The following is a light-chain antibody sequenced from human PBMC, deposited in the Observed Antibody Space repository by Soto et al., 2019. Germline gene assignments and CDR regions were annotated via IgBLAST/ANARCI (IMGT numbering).Light chain of an antibody. Sequence: QSALTQPPSASGSPGQSVTISCTGTSSDVGGYNYVSWYHQHPGKAPKLMIYEVSKRPSGVPDRFSGSKSANTASLTVSGLQAEEEADDYCSSYSGGNNVVFGGGTKVTVL. CDR3: SSYSGGNNVV. J-gene: IGLJ1*01. CDR2: EVS. V-gene: IGLV2-8*01. CDR1: SSDVGGYNY.